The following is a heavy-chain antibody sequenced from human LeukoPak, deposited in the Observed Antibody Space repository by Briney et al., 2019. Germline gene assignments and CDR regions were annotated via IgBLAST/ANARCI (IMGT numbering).Heavy chain of an antibody. CDR1: GFTFSDHY. CDR2: IKSGADTI. CDR3: ARGHYGLDY. V-gene: IGHV3-11*01. Sequence: GGSLRLSCAASGFTFSDHYISWIRQAPGKGLEWVSCIKSGADTIYYADSVKGRFTISRDNAKNSVYLQMNSLRAEDTAVYYCARGHYGLDYWGQGTLVTVSS. D-gene: IGHD4-17*01. J-gene: IGHJ4*02.